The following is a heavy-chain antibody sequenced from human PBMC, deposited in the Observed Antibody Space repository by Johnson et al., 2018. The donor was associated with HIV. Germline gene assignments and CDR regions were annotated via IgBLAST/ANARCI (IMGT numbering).Heavy chain of an antibody. CDR1: GFTVSSNY. CDR2: IYSGGST. Sequence: VQLVESGGGLIQPGGSLRLSCAASGFTVSSNYMSWVRQAPGKGLEWVSVIYSGGSTYYADSVKGRFTISRDNSKNTLYLLLNSLRAEDTAVYYCARGAYGGSYSAVDMWGQGTMVTVSS. V-gene: IGHV3-53*01. CDR3: ARGAYGGSYSAVDM. J-gene: IGHJ3*02. D-gene: IGHD1-26*01.